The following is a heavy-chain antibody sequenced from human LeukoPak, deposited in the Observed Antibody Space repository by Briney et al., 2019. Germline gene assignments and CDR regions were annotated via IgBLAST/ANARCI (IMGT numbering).Heavy chain of an antibody. D-gene: IGHD6-13*01. CDR1: GFTFSSYW. J-gene: IGHJ5*02. CDR3: ARGPLAAAATTWFDP. CDR2: IKQEVSEK. V-gene: IGHV3-7*01. Sequence: GGSLRLSCAASGFTFSSYWMSWVRQAPGRGLEWVANIKQEVSEKYYVDSVKGRFTISRDNAKNSLYLQMNSLRAEDTAVYYCARGPLAAAATTWFDPWGRGTLVTVSS.